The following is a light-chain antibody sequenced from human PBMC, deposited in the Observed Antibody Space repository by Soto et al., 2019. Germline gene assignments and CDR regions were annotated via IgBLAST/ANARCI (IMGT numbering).Light chain of an antibody. CDR3: SSYTTSNTRQIV. J-gene: IGLJ1*01. CDR2: DVS. V-gene: IGLV2-14*01. CDR1: GSDVGGYNY. Sequence: QSVLPQPASLSGSPGQSITISCTGTGSDVGGYNYVSWYQQHPGKAPKFMIYDVSNRPSGVSNRFSGSKSGNTASLTISGLQAEDEADYYCSSYTTSNTRQIVFGTGTKVTVL.